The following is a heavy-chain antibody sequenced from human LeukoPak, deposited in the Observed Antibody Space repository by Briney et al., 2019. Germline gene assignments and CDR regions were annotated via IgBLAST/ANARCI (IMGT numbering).Heavy chain of an antibody. Sequence: PSQTLSLTCTVSGGSISSGGYHWSWIRQPPGKGLEWIGYIYYSGSTNYNPSLKSRVTISVDTSKNQFSLKLSSVTAADTAVYYCARRQYDPGQPTVDDAFDIWGQGTMVTVSS. CDR1: GGSISSGGYH. CDR2: IYYSGST. CDR3: ARRQYDPGQPTVDDAFDI. D-gene: IGHD2-21*01. V-gene: IGHV4-61*08. J-gene: IGHJ3*02.